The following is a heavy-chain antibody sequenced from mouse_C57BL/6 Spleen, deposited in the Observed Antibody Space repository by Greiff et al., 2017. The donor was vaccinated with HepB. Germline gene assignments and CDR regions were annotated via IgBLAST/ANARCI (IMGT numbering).Heavy chain of an antibody. Sequence: EVQGVESGGGLVKPGGSLKLSCAASGFTFSDYGMHWVRQAPEKGLEWVAYISSGSSTINYADTVKGRFTISRDNAKNTLFLQMTSLRSEDTAMYYCARQDGSSYLYYCDYWGQGTTLTVSS. J-gene: IGHJ2*01. CDR1: GFTFSDYG. CDR2: ISSGSSTI. V-gene: IGHV5-17*01. D-gene: IGHD1-1*01. CDR3: ARQDGSSYLYYCDY.